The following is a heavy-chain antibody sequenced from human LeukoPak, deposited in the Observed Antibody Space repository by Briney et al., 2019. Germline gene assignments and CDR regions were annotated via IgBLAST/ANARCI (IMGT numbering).Heavy chain of an antibody. J-gene: IGHJ6*03. V-gene: IGHV3-23*01. D-gene: IGHD3-16*02. CDR3: ARWAKKYTFGGIIVTDYYYMDV. CDR2: ISGSGSST. Sequence: PSGGSLRLSCVASGFTFSTYGMSWVRQAPGRGLEWVSSISGSGSSTYYADSVKGPFYISRDNSKNTLYLQLNSLRADDTAVHYCARWAKKYTFGGIIVTDYYYMDVWGKGTTVTVSS. CDR1: GFTFSTYG.